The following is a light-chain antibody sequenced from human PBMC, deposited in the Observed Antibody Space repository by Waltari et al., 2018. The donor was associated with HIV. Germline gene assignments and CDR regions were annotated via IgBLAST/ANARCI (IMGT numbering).Light chain of an antibody. CDR1: QGISNF. V-gene: IGKV1-27*01. CDR2: AAS. Sequence: DIQMTQSPSSLSVSVGDRVTITCRASQGISNFLAWYQQKPGKVPELLIYAASTLKSGVSSRFSGSGFGTDFTLTISSLQPEDVATYYCQKYNSAPYSFGQGTKLEIK. CDR3: QKYNSAPYS. J-gene: IGKJ2*03.